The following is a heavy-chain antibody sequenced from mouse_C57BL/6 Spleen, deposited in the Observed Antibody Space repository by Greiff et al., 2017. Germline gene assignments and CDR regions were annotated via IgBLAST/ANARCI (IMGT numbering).Heavy chain of an antibody. V-gene: IGHV1-59*01. CDR2: IDPSDSYT. CDR1: GYTFTSYW. D-gene: IGHD1-1*01. CDR3: ASPITTVVATDY. J-gene: IGHJ2*01. Sequence: VKLQQPGAELVRPGTSVKLSCKASGYTFTSYWMHWVKQRPGQGLEWIGVIDPSDSYTNYNQTFKGKATLTVDTASSTAYMQLSSRTSEDSAVYYFASPITTVVATDYWGQGTTLTVSS.